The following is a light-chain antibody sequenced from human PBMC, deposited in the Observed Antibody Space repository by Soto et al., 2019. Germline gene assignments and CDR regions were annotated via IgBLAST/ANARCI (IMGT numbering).Light chain of an antibody. CDR3: EQRSNGPPIT. CDR2: DGS. J-gene: IGKJ5*01. CDR1: QSFSSY. Sequence: EIVVTQSPATLSLSPGERATLSCRASQSFSSYLAWYQQKPGQAPRLLIYDGSNTATGIPARFSGSGSGTEFTHTTSSLEPGAFAVYYCEQRSNGPPITFGQGTRLEIK. V-gene: IGKV3-11*01.